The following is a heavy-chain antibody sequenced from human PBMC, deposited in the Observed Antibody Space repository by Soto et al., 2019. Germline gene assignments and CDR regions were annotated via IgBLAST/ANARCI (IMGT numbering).Heavy chain of an antibody. CDR3: AREAIIAVAGTPFDY. V-gene: IGHV1-18*01. D-gene: IGHD6-19*01. J-gene: IGHJ4*02. CDR1: GYTFTSYG. CDR2: INAYNGST. Sequence: ASVKVSCKASGYTFTSYGISWVRQAPGQGLEWMGWINAYNGSTNYAQKLQGRVTMTRDTSISTAYMELSRLRSDDTAVYYCAREAIIAVAGTPFDYWGQGTLVTVSS.